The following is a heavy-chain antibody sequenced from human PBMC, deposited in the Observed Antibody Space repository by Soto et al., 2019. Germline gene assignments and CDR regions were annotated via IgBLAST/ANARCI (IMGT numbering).Heavy chain of an antibody. CDR3: VREGSLLGAFDI. CDR1: GFTSSSYW. CDR2: IQQDGRER. Sequence: GGSLRLSCEASGFTSSSYWMAWVRQAPGKGLEWVANIQQDGRERHYGDSVKGRFTISRDNAKNSLYLEMNSLRAEDTAFYYCVREGSLLGAFDIWGQGTMVTVSS. V-gene: IGHV3-7*03. J-gene: IGHJ3*02. D-gene: IGHD1-26*01.